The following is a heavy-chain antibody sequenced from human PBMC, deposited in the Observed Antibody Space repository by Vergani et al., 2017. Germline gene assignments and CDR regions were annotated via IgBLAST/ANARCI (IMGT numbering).Heavy chain of an antibody. CDR3: ARGNDLVLYYYDGMDV. CDR1: GFTFSDYY. D-gene: IGHD3-3*01. Sequence: QVQLVESGGGLVKPGGSLRLSCAASGFTFSDYYMSWIRQAPGRGLEWVSYISSSGSTIYYADSLKGRFTIFRDNAKNSVFLQMNSLRAEDTAVYYCARGNDLVLYYYDGMDVWGQGTTVTVSS. CDR2: ISSSGSTI. V-gene: IGHV3-11*04. J-gene: IGHJ6*02.